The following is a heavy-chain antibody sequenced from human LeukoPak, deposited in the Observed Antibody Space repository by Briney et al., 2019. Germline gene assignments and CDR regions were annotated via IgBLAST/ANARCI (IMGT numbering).Heavy chain of an antibody. V-gene: IGHV3-23*01. CDR1: GVTFSSYA. J-gene: IGHJ4*02. Sequence: GGSLRLSCAASGVTFSSYAMSWVRQTPGKGLEWVSVISGSGGSTDYADSVKGRFTISRDNSKNTLYLQMNSLRAEDTAVYYCARDRVGANGEYYFEYWGQGTLVTVSS. CDR3: ARDRVGANGEYYFEY. CDR2: ISGSGGST. D-gene: IGHD1-26*01.